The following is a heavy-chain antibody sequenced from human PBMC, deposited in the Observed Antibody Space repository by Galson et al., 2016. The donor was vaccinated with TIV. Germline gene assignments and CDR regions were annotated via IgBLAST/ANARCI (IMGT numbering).Heavy chain of an antibody. V-gene: IGHV5-51*01. CDR2: IFPDDSET. CDR3: ARLGGSYLTRANC. CDR1: GYSFISYW. Sequence: QSGAEVTKPGESLKISCKVSGYSFISYWIGWVRQMPGEGLEWMGVIFPDDSETTYSPSFEGQVTISADKSISTAYLQWSSLKASDTAMYYCARLGGSYLTRANCWGQGTLVTVSS. D-gene: IGHD1-26*01. J-gene: IGHJ4*02.